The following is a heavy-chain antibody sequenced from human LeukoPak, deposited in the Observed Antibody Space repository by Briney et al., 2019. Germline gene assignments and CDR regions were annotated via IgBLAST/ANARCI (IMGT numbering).Heavy chain of an antibody. CDR3: ARHPSTVTIGGLIWFDP. V-gene: IGHV4-59*08. D-gene: IGHD4-17*01. J-gene: IGHJ5*02. CDR1: GGSISSYY. CDR2: IYYSGST. Sequence: SETLSLTCTVSGGSISSYYWSWIRQPPGKGLEWIGYIYYSGSTNYNPSLKSRVTISVDTSKNQFSLKLSSVTAADTAVYYCARHPSTVTIGGLIWFDPWGQGTLVTVSS.